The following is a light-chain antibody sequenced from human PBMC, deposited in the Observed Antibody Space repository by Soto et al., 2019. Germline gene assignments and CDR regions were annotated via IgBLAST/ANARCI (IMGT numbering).Light chain of an antibody. Sequence: VMAESPTTLSVSPGERATPSCRASQSVSSNLAWYQQKPGQAPRLLIYGASTRATGIPARFSGSGSGTEFTLTISSLQSEDFAVYYCQQYTNWPPWTFGEGTKVEIK. CDR1: QSVSSN. CDR2: GAS. CDR3: QQYTNWPPWT. V-gene: IGKV3-15*01. J-gene: IGKJ1*01.